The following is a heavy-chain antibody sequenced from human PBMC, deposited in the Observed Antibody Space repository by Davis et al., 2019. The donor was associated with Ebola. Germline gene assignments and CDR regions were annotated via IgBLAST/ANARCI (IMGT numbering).Heavy chain of an antibody. CDR3: ARDTVYYDFWSGYYLSYYGMDV. D-gene: IGHD3-3*01. CDR1: GFTFSSYG. V-gene: IGHV3-33*01. Sequence: GESLKISCAASGFTFSSYGMHWVRQAPGKGLEWVAVIWYDGSNKYYADSVKGRFTISRDNSKNTLYLQMNSLRAEDTAVYYCARDTVYYDFWSGYYLSYYGMDVWGQGTTVTVSS. CDR2: IWYDGSNK. J-gene: IGHJ6*02.